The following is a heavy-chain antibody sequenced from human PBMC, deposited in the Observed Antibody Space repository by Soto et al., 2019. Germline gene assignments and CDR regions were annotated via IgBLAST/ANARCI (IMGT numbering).Heavy chain of an antibody. V-gene: IGHV4-39*01. D-gene: IGHD3-10*01. CDR2: VYYSGTT. Sequence: QLQLQESGPGLVKPSETLSLTCTVSGGSINSNTYYWGWIRQPPGKGLEWIGNVYYSGTTYYNPSLKSRVTISIDTSKKQSSLKLSSVTAADTAVYYCARLDMIRGAKIDSWGQGTLVTVSS. CDR3: ARLDMIRGAKIDS. CDR1: GGSINSNTYY. J-gene: IGHJ4*02.